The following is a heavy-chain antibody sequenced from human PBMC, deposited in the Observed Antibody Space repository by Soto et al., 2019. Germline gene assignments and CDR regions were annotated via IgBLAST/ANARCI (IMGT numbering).Heavy chain of an antibody. D-gene: IGHD6-6*01. V-gene: IGHV4-31*03. Sequence: PSETLSLTCTVSGGSIGSGGYYWSWIRQHPGKGLEWIGYIYYSGSTYYDPSLKSRVIISVDTSKNQFSLKLSSVTAADTAVYYCARDRRIAARHRCDYYYGMDVWGQGTTVTVSS. J-gene: IGHJ6*02. CDR2: IYYSGST. CDR1: GGSIGSGGYY. CDR3: ARDRRIAARHRCDYYYGMDV.